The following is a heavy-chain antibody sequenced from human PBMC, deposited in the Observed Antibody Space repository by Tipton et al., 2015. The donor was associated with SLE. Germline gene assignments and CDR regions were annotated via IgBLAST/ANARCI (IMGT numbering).Heavy chain of an antibody. J-gene: IGHJ4*02. CDR1: GGSISSSSYY. V-gene: IGHV4-39*07. Sequence: TLSLTCTVSGGSISSSSYYWGWIRQPPGKGLEWIGEINHSGSTNYNPSLKSRVTISVDTSKNQFSLKLSSVTAADTAVYYCASRIAAKGSDYWGQGTLVTVSS. CDR3: ASRIAAKGSDY. D-gene: IGHD6-25*01. CDR2: INHSGST.